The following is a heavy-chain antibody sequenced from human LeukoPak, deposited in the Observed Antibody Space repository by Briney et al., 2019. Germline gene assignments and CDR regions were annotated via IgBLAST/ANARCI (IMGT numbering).Heavy chain of an antibody. Sequence: PSETLSLTCTVSGGSISSYYWSWIRQPPGKGLEWIGYIYYSGSTNYNPSLKSRVTISVDTSKNQFSLKLSSVTAADTAVYYCARGLAYCSGGSCRDAFDIWGQGTMVTVSS. CDR3: ARGLAYCSGGSCRDAFDI. D-gene: IGHD2-15*01. V-gene: IGHV4-59*01. CDR1: GGSISSYY. CDR2: IYYSGST. J-gene: IGHJ3*02.